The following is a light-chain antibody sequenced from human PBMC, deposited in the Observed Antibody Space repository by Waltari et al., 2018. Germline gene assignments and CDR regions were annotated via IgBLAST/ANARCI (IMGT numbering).Light chain of an antibody. CDR1: DIGTRS. J-gene: IGLJ2*01. CDR3: HVWDTKTDHVV. CDR2: DDS. Sequence: SYVLTQPPSLSVAPGKTARLPCGGHDIGTRSVQWNQQTPGQAPVLVVFDDSDRPSGIPERFSGSNSANTATLTISRVEAGDEADYYCHVWDTKTDHVVFGGGTKLTVL. V-gene: IGLV3-21*03.